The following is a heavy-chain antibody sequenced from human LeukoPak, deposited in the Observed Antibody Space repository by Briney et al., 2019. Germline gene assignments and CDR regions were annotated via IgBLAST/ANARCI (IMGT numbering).Heavy chain of an antibody. CDR1: GYTFTSYG. J-gene: IGHJ5*02. CDR3: ARDYVVDIVVVPAAMQFDP. CDR2: ISAYNGNT. V-gene: IGHV1-18*01. Sequence: GASVKVSCKASGYTFTSYGISWVRQAPGQGLEWMGWISAYNGNTNYAQKLQGRVTMTTDTSTSTAYMGLRSLRSDDTAVYYCARDYVVDIVVVPAAMQFDPWGQGTLVTVSS. D-gene: IGHD2-2*03.